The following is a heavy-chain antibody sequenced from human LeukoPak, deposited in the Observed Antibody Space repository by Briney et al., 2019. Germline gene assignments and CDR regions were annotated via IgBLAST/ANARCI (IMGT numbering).Heavy chain of an antibody. J-gene: IGHJ5*02. CDR2: IYYSGST. CDR1: GGSISSYY. V-gene: IGHV4-59*12. CDR3: AKGGIPWLDIWFDP. Sequence: PSETLSLTCTVSGGSISSYYWSWIRQPPGKGLEWIGYIYYSGSTNYNPSLKSRVTISVDTSKNQFSLQLNSVTPEDTAVYYCAKGGIPWLDIWFDPWGQGTLVTVSS. D-gene: IGHD6-19*01.